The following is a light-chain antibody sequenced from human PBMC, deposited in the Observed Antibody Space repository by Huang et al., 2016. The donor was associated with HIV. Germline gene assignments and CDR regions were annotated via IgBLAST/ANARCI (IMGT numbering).Light chain of an antibody. V-gene: IGKV3-11*01. J-gene: IGKJ4*01. CDR3: QQRSNWPPT. CDR1: PSVSSD. CDR2: DAS. Sequence: IVLTQSPATLSVSPGERATLSCRARPSVSSDLAWYQQKHGQAPMLLVYDASNRATVIPARFSGSGSGTDFTLTISSLEPEDFAVYYCQQRSNWPPTFGGGTKVEIK.